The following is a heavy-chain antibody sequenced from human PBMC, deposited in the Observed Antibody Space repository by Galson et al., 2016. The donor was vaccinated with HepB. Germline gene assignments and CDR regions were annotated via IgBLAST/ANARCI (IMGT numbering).Heavy chain of an antibody. Sequence: SVKVSCKASGYPFTTYYIHWVRQAPGQGLEWMGIVNPSVGITNYAQKFQGRVTMTRVTSTSTVYMELSSLRSEDMAVYYCARGPPDYLDSGSFYSGWFDPWGRGTLVTVSS. CDR3: ARGPPDYLDSGSFYSGWFDP. D-gene: IGHD3-10*01. V-gene: IGHV1-46*01. J-gene: IGHJ5*02. CDR1: GYPFTTYY. CDR2: VNPSVGIT.